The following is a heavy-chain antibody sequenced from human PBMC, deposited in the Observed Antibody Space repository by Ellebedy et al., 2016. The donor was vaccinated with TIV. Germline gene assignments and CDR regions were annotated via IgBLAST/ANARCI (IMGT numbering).Heavy chain of an antibody. CDR2: IYYSGST. V-gene: IGHV4-39*01. CDR1: GGSISSSSYY. D-gene: IGHD3-16*01. CDR3: AAIQGGADY. J-gene: IGHJ4*02. Sequence: SETLSLTXTVSGGSISSSSYYWGWLRQPPGKGPEWIGIIYYSGSTYYNPSLKSRVTISVDTSKNQFSLKLSSVTAADTAVYYCAAIQGGADYWGQGTLVTVSS.